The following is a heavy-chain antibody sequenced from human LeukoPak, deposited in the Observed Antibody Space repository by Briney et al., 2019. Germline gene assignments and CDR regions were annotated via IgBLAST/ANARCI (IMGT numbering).Heavy chain of an antibody. J-gene: IGHJ5*02. CDR3: VRVYHDGSFESGNWFDP. D-gene: IGHD3-22*01. CDR1: GYTFTSYA. Sequence: ASVTVSCTASGYTFTSYAMHWVRQAPGQRLEWMGWINAGNGNTKYSQKFQGRVTITRDTSASTAYMELSSLRSEDTAVYYCVRVYHDGSFESGNWFDPWGQGTLVTVSS. V-gene: IGHV1-3*01. CDR2: INAGNGNT.